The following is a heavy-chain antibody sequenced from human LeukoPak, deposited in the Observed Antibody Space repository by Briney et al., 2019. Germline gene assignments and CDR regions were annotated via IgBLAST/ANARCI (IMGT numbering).Heavy chain of an antibody. CDR1: GGSISSYY. CDR3: ARSYCSSTRCYGDYYYYGMDV. Sequence: SETLSLTCTVSGGSISSYYWSWIRQPPGKGLEWIGYVYYSGSTNYNPSLKSRATISVDTSKNQFSLKLSSVTVADTAVYYCARSYCSSTRCYGDYYYYGMDVWGQGTTVTVSS. CDR2: VYYSGST. D-gene: IGHD2-2*01. V-gene: IGHV4-59*01. J-gene: IGHJ6*02.